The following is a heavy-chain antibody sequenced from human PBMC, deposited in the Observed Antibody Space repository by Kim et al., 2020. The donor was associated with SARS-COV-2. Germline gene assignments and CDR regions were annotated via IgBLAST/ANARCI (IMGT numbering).Heavy chain of an antibody. CDR3: AKDLSYYGSGSYLHYYYYYGMDV. D-gene: IGHD3-10*01. CDR2: IWYDGSNK. V-gene: IGHV3-33*06. Sequence: GGSLRLSCAASGFTFSSYGMHWVRQAPGKGLEWVAVIWYDGSNKYYADSVKGRFTISRDNSKNTLYLQMNSLRAEDTAVYYCAKDLSYYGSGSYLHYYYYYGMDVWGQGTTVTVSS. J-gene: IGHJ6*02. CDR1: GFTFSSYG.